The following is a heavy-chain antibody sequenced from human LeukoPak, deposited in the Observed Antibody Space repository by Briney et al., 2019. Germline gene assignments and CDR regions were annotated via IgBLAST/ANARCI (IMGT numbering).Heavy chain of an antibody. CDR3: ARDWRGVYYGGAFDY. CDR1: GGSISSSSYY. V-gene: IGHV3-11*04. Sequence: LSLTCTVSGGSISSSSYYWGWIRQPPGKGLEWISYISLRGNIYYADSVKGRFTISRDNTKKSLFLQMNSLRVDDTAVYYCARDWRGVYYGGAFDYWGQGTLVTVSS. J-gene: IGHJ4*02. D-gene: IGHD4-23*01. CDR2: ISLRGNI.